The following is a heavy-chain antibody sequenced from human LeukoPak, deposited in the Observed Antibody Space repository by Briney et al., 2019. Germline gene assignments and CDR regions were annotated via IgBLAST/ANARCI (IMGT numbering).Heavy chain of an antibody. J-gene: IGHJ4*02. D-gene: IGHD3-22*01. CDR2: IIPIFGTA. Sequence: SVKVSCKASGGTFSSYAISWVRQAPGQGLEWMGGIIPIFGTANYAQKFQGRVTITTDESTSTAYMELSSLRSEDTAVYYCARDPYYYDSSGYYDYWGQGTLVTVSS. CDR3: ARDPYYYDSSGYYDY. CDR1: GGTFSSYA. V-gene: IGHV1-69*05.